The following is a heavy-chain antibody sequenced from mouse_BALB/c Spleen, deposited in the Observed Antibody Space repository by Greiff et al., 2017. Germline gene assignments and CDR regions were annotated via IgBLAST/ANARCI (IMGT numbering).Heavy chain of an antibody. J-gene: IGHJ1*01. CDR2: ISYSGST. CDR1: GYSITSDYA. D-gene: IGHD1-1*01. CDR3: ASRGGSSYWYFDV. Sequence: EVQLQESGPGLVKPSQSLSLTCTVTGYSITSDYAWNWIRQFPGNKLEWMGYISYSGSTSYNPSLKSRISITRDTSKNQFFLQLNSVTTEDTATYYCASRGGSSYWYFDVWGAGTTVTVSS. V-gene: IGHV3-2*02.